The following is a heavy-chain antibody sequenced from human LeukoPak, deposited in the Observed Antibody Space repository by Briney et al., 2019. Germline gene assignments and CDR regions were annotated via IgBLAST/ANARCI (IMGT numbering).Heavy chain of an antibody. CDR2: FYRGGST. D-gene: IGHD3-22*01. CDR3: ARYYDSSGYTQGAFDI. CDR1: GFSFSTNF. J-gene: IGHJ3*02. Sequence: GGSLRLSCAASGFSFSTNFMSWVRQAPGKGLEWVSSFYRGGSTRYLDSVKGRFATSRIHSKNTMYLQMNSLRVEDTAVYYCARYYDSSGYTQGAFDIWGQGTMVTVS. V-gene: IGHV3-66*02.